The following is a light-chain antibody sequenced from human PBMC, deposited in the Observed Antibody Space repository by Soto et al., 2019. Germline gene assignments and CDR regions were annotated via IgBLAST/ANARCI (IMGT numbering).Light chain of an antibody. J-gene: IGLJ3*02. Sequence: QSALTQPRSVSGSPGQSVTISCTGTSSDVGGYNSVSWYQQHPSKAPRLMIYDVSKRPSGVPDRFFGSKSGSTASLTISGFQTEDEADYYCCSYAGSFSWVLGGGTKLTVL. CDR3: CSYAGSFSWV. CDR1: SSDVGGYNS. CDR2: DVS. V-gene: IGLV2-11*01.